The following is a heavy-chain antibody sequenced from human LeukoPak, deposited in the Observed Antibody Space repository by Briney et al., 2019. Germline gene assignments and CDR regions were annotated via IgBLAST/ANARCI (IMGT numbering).Heavy chain of an antibody. Sequence: SGGSLRLSCAASGFTFSSYAMHWVRQAPGKGLEWVAVISYDGSNKYYADSVKGRFTISRDNSKNTLYLQMNSLRAEDTAVYYCARDAQRYFDYWGQGTLVTVSS. CDR3: ARDAQRYFDY. CDR2: ISYDGSNK. CDR1: GFTFSSYA. V-gene: IGHV3-30-3*01. J-gene: IGHJ4*02.